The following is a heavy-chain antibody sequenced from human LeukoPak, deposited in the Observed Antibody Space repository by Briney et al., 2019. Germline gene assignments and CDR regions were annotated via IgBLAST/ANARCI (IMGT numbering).Heavy chain of an antibody. CDR1: GFTFSSYE. J-gene: IGHJ5*02. CDR2: ISSSGSTI. CDR3: ARDTHYDSSGLSGA. V-gene: IGHV3-48*03. D-gene: IGHD3-22*01. Sequence: PGGSPRLSCAASGFTFSSYEMNWVRQAPGKGLEWVSYISSSGSTIYYADSVKGRFTISRDNAKNSLYLQMNSLRAEDTALYYCARDTHYDSSGLSGAWGQGTLVTVSS.